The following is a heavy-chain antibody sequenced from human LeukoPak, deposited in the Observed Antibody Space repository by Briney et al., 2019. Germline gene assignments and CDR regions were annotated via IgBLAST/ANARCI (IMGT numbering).Heavy chain of an antibody. CDR1: GYTFTSYY. D-gene: IGHD1-26*01. V-gene: IGHV1-46*01. CDR3: ARGFSGSYSGVPFDY. Sequence: GASVKVSCKASGYTFTSYYMHWVRQAPGQGLEWMGIINPSVGSTTYAQKFQGRVTMTRDTPTSTVYMELSSLRSEDTAVYYCARGFSGSYSGVPFDYWGQGTLVTVSS. J-gene: IGHJ4*02. CDR2: INPSVGST.